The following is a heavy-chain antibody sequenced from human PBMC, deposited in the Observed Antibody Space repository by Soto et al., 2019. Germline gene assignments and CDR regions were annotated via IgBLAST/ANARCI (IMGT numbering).Heavy chain of an antibody. CDR1: GGSFSGYY. CDR2: INHSGST. J-gene: IGHJ6*02. Sequence: QVQLQQWGAGLLKPSETLSLTCAVYGGSFSGYYWSWIRQPPGKGLEWIGEINHSGSTNYNPSLKSRVNISVDTSKNQFSLKLSSVTAADTAVYYCARVMWRNYDFWSGVYGMDVWGQGTTVTVSS. V-gene: IGHV4-34*01. D-gene: IGHD3-3*01. CDR3: ARVMWRNYDFWSGVYGMDV.